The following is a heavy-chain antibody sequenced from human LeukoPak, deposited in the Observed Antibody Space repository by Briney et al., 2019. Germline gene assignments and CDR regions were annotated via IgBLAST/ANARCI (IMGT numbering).Heavy chain of an antibody. CDR3: TRVSDYDFWSGYCDY. CDR2: IRSKANSYAT. V-gene: IGHV3-73*01. CDR1: GFTFSGSA. D-gene: IGHD3-3*01. Sequence: GGSLRLSCAASGFTFSGSAMHWVRQASGKGLEWVGRIRSKANSYATAYAASVNGRFTISRDDSKNTAYLQMNSLKTEDTAVYYCTRVSDYDFWSGYCDYWGQGTLVTVSS. J-gene: IGHJ4*02.